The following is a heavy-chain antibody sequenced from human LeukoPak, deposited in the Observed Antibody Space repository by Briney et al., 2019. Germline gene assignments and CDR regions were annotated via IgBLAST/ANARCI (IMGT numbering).Heavy chain of an antibody. CDR3: AKVNHYDFWSGYYLDY. Sequence: PGGSLRLSCAASGFTFSNYAMSWVRQAPGKGLEWVSVISGSGGSTYYVDSVQGRFTISRDNSKNTLFLQMDSLRAEDTAVYYCAKVNHYDFWSGYYLDYWGQGTLVTVSS. D-gene: IGHD3-3*01. CDR2: ISGSGGST. CDR1: GFTFSNYA. V-gene: IGHV3-23*01. J-gene: IGHJ4*02.